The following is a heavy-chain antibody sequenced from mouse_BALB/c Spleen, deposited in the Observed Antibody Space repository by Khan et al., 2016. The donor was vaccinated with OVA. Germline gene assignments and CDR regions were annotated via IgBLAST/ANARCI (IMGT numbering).Heavy chain of an antibody. CDR2: INPTSGYT. CDR3: ARDRIDY. CDR1: GYTFTSYW. V-gene: IGHV1-7*01. Sequence: QVQLQQSGAELAKPGASVKMSCTASGYTFTSYWMHWIKQRPGQGLEWIGYINPTSGYTDYNQKFKDKATLTADKSSSTAYMQLSSLTSDDSAVYYCARDRIDYWCQDTALTVSS. J-gene: IGHJ2*01.